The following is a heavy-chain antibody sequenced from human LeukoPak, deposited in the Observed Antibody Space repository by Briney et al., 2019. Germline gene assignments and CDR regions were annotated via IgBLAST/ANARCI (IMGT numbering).Heavy chain of an antibody. CDR1: GFTFSSYG. V-gene: IGHV3-23*01. CDR3: AKDGGSGWYLDY. CDR2: ISGSGGST. D-gene: IGHD6-19*01. Sequence: GGSLRLSCAASGFTFSSYGMSWVRQAPGKGLEWVSAISGSGGSTYYADSVKGRFTISRDNSKNTLYLQMNSLRAEDTAVYYCAKDGGSGWYLDYWGQGTLVTVSS. J-gene: IGHJ4*02.